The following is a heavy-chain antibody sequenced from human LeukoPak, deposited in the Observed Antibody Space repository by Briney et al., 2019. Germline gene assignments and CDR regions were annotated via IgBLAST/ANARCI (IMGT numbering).Heavy chain of an antibody. CDR3: ASWGGYSGSYYPSGAFDI. D-gene: IGHD1-26*01. CDR2: MNPNTGGA. J-gene: IGHJ3*02. Sequence: GASVKVSCKASGYTFTNYYLHWVRQAPGQGFEWMGGMNPNTGGANYAQKFQDRVTMTRDTSISTAYMELSRLRSDDTAVYYCASWGGYSGSYYPSGAFDIWGQGTMVTVSS. V-gene: IGHV1-2*02. CDR1: GYTFTNYY.